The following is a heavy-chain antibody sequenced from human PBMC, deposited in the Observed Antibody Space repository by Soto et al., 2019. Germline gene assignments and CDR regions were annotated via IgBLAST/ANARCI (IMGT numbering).Heavy chain of an antibody. CDR2: INPNSGGT. V-gene: IGHV1-2*02. Sequence: ASVKVSCKASGYAFTGYYMHWVRQAPGQGLEWMGWINPNSGGTNYAQKFQGRVTMTRDTSISTAYMELSRLRSDDTAVYYCARVGIAAAGYYGMDVWGQGTTVTVSS. CDR3: ARVGIAAAGYYGMDV. J-gene: IGHJ6*02. D-gene: IGHD6-13*01. CDR1: GYAFTGYY.